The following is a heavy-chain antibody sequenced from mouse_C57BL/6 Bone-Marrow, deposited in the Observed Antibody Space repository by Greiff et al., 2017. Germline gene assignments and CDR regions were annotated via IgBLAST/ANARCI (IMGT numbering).Heavy chain of an antibody. J-gene: IGHJ1*03. CDR3: VRRRVVATWNWYFDV. Sequence: EVQLVESGGGLVQPKGSLKLSCAASGFSFNTYAMNWVRQAPGKGLEWVARIRSKSNNYAKYYADSVKDRFTISRDDSESMLYLQMNNLKTEDTAMYYWVRRRVVATWNWYFDVWGTGTTVTVSS. V-gene: IGHV10-1*01. D-gene: IGHD1-1*01. CDR2: IRSKSNNYAK. CDR1: GFSFNTYA.